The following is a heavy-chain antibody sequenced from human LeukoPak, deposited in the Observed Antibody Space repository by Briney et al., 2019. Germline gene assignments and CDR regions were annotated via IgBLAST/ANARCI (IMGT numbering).Heavy chain of an antibody. Sequence: ASVKVSCKASGYTFTSYGISWVRQAPGQGLEWMGGIIPIFGTANYAQKFLGRVTITADESTSTAYMELSSLRSEDTAVYYCARAGRRLFGVVIPLSFDSWGQGALVTVSS. J-gene: IGHJ4*02. D-gene: IGHD3-3*01. CDR2: IIPIFGTA. CDR3: ARAGRRLFGVVIPLSFDS. CDR1: GYTFTSYG. V-gene: IGHV1-69*13.